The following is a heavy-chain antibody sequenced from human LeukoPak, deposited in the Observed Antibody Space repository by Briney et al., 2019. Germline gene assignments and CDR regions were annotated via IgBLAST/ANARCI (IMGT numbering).Heavy chain of an antibody. CDR2: IKQDGSEK. Sequence: GGSLRLSCAASGFTFSAYWMSWVRQARGRGLEWVASIKQDGSEKYYVDSVKGRFTISRDNARNSLYLQMNSLRAEDTAVYYCARDQRSWYFDLWGRGILVTVSS. V-gene: IGHV3-7*01. CDR3: ARDQRSWYFDL. CDR1: GFTFSAYW. J-gene: IGHJ2*01.